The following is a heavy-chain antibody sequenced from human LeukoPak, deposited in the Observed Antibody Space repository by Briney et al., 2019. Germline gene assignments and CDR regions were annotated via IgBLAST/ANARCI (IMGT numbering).Heavy chain of an antibody. J-gene: IGHJ3*01. CDR1: GDSMSSHY. CDR2: KHYSGRT. CDR3: ARLLDNDYSGDPDTFDV. D-gene: IGHD2-21*02. V-gene: IGHV4-59*11. Sequence: SETLSLTCTVPGDSMSSHYWSWIRQSPGKGLEWIGYKHYSGRTYYNPSLQGRVTISVDTSKNHFSLRLTSVTAADTAVYYCARLLDNDYSGDPDTFDVWGQGTMVTVSS.